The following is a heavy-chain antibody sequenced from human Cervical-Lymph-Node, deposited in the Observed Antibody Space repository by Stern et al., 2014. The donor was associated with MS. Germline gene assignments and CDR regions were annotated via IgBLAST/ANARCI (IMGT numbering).Heavy chain of an antibody. CDR1: GYTFTSFW. Sequence: EVQLVESGAEVNKPGESLKISCKVSGYTFTSFWIGWVRQVPGRGLEWVGTIFPRDPNTIYSPSFQGHVTMAVDKSTTTAYLQWRSLQASDTAIYYCARTGIQLWSFDQWGQGTLVTVSS. CDR2: IFPRDPNT. CDR3: ARTGIQLWSFDQ. D-gene: IGHD5-18*01. J-gene: IGHJ4*02. V-gene: IGHV5-51*01.